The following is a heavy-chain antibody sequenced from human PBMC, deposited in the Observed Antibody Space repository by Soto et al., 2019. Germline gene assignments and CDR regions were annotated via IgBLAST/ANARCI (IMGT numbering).Heavy chain of an antibody. Sequence: PSETLSLTCTVSGGSISSSSYYWGWIRQPPGKGLEWIGSIYYSGSTYYNTSLKSRDTISVDTSKNQFSLKLSSVTAADSVLYYCARQDTMVRGVPKPFDYWGQETLVTVCS. CDR3: ARQDTMVRGVPKPFDY. J-gene: IGHJ4*02. CDR2: IYYSGST. D-gene: IGHD3-10*01. V-gene: IGHV4-39*01. CDR1: GGSISSSSYY.